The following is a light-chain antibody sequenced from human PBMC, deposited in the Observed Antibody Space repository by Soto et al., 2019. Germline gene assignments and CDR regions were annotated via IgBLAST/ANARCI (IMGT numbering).Light chain of an antibody. Sequence: QSVLTQPPSASGAPGQRVTISCSGSSLNIEVNYLYWYHQIPGTTPKLLIYRNNQRPSGVPDRFSAYKSGTSASLAISGLRSADEGDYYCAAWDDSLSGVVFGGGTKLTVL. CDR1: SLNIEVNY. CDR2: RNN. V-gene: IGLV1-47*01. CDR3: AAWDDSLSGVV. J-gene: IGLJ2*01.